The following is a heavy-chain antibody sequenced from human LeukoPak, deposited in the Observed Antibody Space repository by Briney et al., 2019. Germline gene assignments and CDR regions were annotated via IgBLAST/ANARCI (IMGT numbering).Heavy chain of an antibody. CDR2: ISGSGGST. CDR1: GFTFNNHA. D-gene: IGHD4-17*01. CDR3: ANGHGGTDYGDYVPWFDP. J-gene: IGHJ5*02. V-gene: IGHV3-23*01. Sequence: HSGGSLRLSCAASGFTFNNHALSWVRQPPGKGLEWVSAISGSGGSTYYADSVKGRFTISRDNSKTTLYLQMNSLRAEDTAVYYCANGHGGTDYGDYVPWFDPWGQGTLVTVSS.